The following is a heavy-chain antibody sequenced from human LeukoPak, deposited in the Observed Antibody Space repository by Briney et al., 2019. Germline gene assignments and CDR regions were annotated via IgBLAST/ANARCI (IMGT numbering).Heavy chain of an antibody. D-gene: IGHD5-18*01. Sequence: GGSLRLSCAASGFTFNNYAMTWVRQAPGKGLEWVSVINGGGSSYYADSVKGRFTVSRDNSKNTLSLQMNSLRDEDTAVYYCAKGQGYNYGDRIDYWSQGTLVTVSS. V-gene: IGHV3-23*01. CDR3: AKGQGYNYGDRIDY. J-gene: IGHJ4*02. CDR1: GFTFNNYA. CDR2: INGGGSS.